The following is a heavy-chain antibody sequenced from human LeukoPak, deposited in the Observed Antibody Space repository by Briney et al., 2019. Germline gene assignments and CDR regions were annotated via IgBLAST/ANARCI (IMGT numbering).Heavy chain of an antibody. V-gene: IGHV3-21*01. CDR1: GFTFCSYS. D-gene: IGHD1-1*01. CDR3: ARVLAGTTGWFDP. J-gene: IGHJ5*02. CDR2: ISSSSSYI. Sequence: GGSLRISCAASGFTFCSYSMNWVRQAPGKGLEWVSSISSSSSYIYYADTVKGRFTISRDNAKNSLYLQMNSLRAEDTAVYYCARVLAGTTGWFDPWGQGTLVSVSS.